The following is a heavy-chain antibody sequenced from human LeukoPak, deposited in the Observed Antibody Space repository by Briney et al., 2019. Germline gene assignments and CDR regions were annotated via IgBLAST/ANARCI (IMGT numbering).Heavy chain of an antibody. J-gene: IGHJ3*02. CDR2: ISDDGSYK. CDR3: AKGRDSSSWYMARAFDI. Sequence: GGSLRLSCAASGFTFNAYTIHWVRQTPGKGLEWVAVISDDGSYKFYTDSVKGRFTISRDNSKNTVYLQMNSLRLEDTAVYYCAKGRDSSSWYMARAFDIWGQGTMVTVSS. D-gene: IGHD6-13*01. CDR1: GFTFNAYT. V-gene: IGHV3-30*04.